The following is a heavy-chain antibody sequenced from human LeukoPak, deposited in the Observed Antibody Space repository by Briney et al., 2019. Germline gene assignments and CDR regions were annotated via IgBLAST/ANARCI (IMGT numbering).Heavy chain of an antibody. CDR1: GFTFSTYE. J-gene: IGHJ4*02. CDR2: ISSSGGTI. D-gene: IGHD2-21*01. V-gene: IGHV3-48*03. CDR3: VREVRREGDQFDY. Sequence: GGSLRLSCAASGFTFSTYEMNWVRQAPGKGLEWVSYISSSGGTIHYSDSGKVRFTISRGNAKNSLYLQMNSLRAEDTAVYYCVREVRREGDQFDYWGQGTLVTVSS.